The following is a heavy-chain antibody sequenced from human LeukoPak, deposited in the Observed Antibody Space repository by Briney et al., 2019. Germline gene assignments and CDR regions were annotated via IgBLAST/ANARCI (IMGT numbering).Heavy chain of an antibody. CDR2: IVVGSGNT. V-gene: IGHV1-58*02. D-gene: IGHD2-21*02. Sequence: SVKVSCKASGFTFTSSAMQWVRQARGQRLEWIGWIVVGSGNTNYAQKFQERVTITRDMSTSTAYMELSGLRSEGTAVYYCAAEPYCGGDCGAFDIWGQGTMVTVSS. CDR1: GFTFTSSA. CDR3: AAEPYCGGDCGAFDI. J-gene: IGHJ3*02.